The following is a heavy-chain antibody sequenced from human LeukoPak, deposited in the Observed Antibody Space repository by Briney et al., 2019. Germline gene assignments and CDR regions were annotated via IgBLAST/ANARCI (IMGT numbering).Heavy chain of an antibody. CDR3: AWEERIEATSFVYYYYGMDV. V-gene: IGHV3-7*04. D-gene: IGHD5-12*01. Sequence: GGSLRLSCAASGFTFSSYWMSWVRQAPGKGLEWVANIKQDGSEKYYVDSVKGRFTISRDNAKNSLYLQMNSLRAEDTAVYYCAWEERIEATSFVYYYYGMDVWGQGTTVTVSS. CDR1: GFTFSSYW. J-gene: IGHJ6*02. CDR2: IKQDGSEK.